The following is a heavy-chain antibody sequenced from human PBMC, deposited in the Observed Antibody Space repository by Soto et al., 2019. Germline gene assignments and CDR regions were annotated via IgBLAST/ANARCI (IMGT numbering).Heavy chain of an antibody. D-gene: IGHD1-1*01. V-gene: IGHV4-31*03. CDR3: ARWVWNYGMDV. J-gene: IGHJ6*02. Sequence: SETLSLTCTVSGGSISSGGYYWSWIRQHPGKGLEWIGYIYYSGSTYYNPSLKSRVTISVDTSKNQFSLKLSSMTAADTAVYYCARWVWNYGMDVWGQGTTVTVSS. CDR1: GGSISSGGYY. CDR2: IYYSGST.